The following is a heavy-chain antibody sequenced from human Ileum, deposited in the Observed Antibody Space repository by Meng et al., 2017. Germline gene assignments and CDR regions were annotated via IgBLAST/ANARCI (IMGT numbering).Heavy chain of an antibody. CDR1: GDTFSGQY. CDR2: INLTSGGT. J-gene: IGHJ6*02. CDR3: ADGTYSIYGMDV. V-gene: IGHV1-2*06. Sequence: SVKVSCKASGDTFSGQYLHWVRQAPGQGLEWMGRINLTSGGTDYAQQFQGRVTMTTDTSMNTGYMEMSRLRSDDTAVYYCADGTYSIYGMDVWGQGTTVTVSS. D-gene: IGHD4-11*01.